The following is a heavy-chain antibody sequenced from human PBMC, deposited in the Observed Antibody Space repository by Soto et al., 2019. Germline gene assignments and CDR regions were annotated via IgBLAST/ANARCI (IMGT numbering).Heavy chain of an antibody. V-gene: IGHV3-23*01. CDR3: ARRGSGSDYDY. D-gene: IGHD1-26*01. CDR1: GFTFSSYA. CDR2: ISGSGGST. J-gene: IGHJ4*02. Sequence: EVQLLESGGGLVQPGGSLRLSCAASGFTFSSYAMRWVRQAPVKGLEWVSAISGSGGSTYYADSVKGRFTISRDNYKNTLYLQMNSLRAEDTAVYYCARRGSGSDYDYCGQGTRVTVSS.